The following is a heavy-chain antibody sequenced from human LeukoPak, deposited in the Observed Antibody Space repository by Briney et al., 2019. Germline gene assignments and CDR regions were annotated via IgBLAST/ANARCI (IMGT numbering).Heavy chain of an antibody. D-gene: IGHD6-13*01. V-gene: IGHV4-39*07. J-gene: IGHJ4*02. CDR3: ARGQQLVDNYFDY. CDR2: IYYSGST. CDR1: GGSISSSSYY. Sequence: SETLSLTCTVSGGSISSSSYYWGWIRQPPGKGLEWIGSIYYSGSTYYNPSLKSRVTISVDTSKNQFSLKLSSVTAADTAVYYCARGQQLVDNYFDYWGQGTLVTVSS.